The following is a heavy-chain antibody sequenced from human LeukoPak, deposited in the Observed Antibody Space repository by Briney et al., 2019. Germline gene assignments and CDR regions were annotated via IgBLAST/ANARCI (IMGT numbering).Heavy chain of an antibody. CDR2: VYYSGTT. J-gene: IGHJ4*02. D-gene: IGHD6-19*01. CDR1: GFTFSSYV. CDR3: ARGTLYRGWSYYLDF. Sequence: GSLRLSCAASGFTFSSYVMNWVRQPPGKALEWIGSVYYSGTTSYNPSLKSRVTISVDMSKNHFSLRLRSVTAADTAMYYCARGTLYRGWSYYLDFWGQGSQVTVSS. V-gene: IGHV4-59*12.